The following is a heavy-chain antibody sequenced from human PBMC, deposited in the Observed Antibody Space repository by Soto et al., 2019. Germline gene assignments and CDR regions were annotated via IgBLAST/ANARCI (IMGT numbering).Heavy chain of an antibody. J-gene: IGHJ6*02. V-gene: IGHV1-18*04. CDR1: GYTFTSHY. CDR3: ARDGRQWLVQGSPLDYYYGMDV. Sequence: ASVKVSCKASGYTFTSHYMNWVRQAPGQGLEWMGGIIPIFGTANYAQKLQGRVTMTTDTSTSTAYMELRSLRSDDTAVYYCARDGRQWLVQGSPLDYYYGMDVWGQGTTVTVSS. CDR2: IIPIFGTA. D-gene: IGHD6-19*01.